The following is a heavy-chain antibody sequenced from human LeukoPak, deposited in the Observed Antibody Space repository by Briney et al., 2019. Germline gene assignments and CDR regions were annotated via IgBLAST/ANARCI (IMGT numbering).Heavy chain of an antibody. V-gene: IGHV4-38-2*01. D-gene: IGHD3-16*02. CDR1: SLSISSGYY. J-gene: IGHJ4*02. Sequence: SETLSLTCAVSSLSISSGYYWGWIRPPPGKGLEGVGSIYHSGRTYYNPSLKRRVTISVDTSKNQFSLKLSSVTAADTAVYYCARYVWGSYPTFEDYWGQGTLVTVSS. CDR2: IYHSGRT. CDR3: ARYVWGSYPTFEDY.